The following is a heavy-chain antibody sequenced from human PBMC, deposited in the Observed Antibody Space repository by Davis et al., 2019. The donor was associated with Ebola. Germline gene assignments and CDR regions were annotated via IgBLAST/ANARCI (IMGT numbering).Heavy chain of an antibody. J-gene: IGHJ4*02. D-gene: IGHD1-14*01. CDR1: GFTFSGSA. Sequence: GESLKISCAASGFTFSGSAMHWVRQASEKGLEWVGRIRSKANSYATAYAASVKGRFTISRDDSKNTAYLQMNSLKTEDTAVYYCHAGFDYWGQGTLVTVSS. CDR3: HAGFDY. V-gene: IGHV3-73*01. CDR2: IRSKANSYAT.